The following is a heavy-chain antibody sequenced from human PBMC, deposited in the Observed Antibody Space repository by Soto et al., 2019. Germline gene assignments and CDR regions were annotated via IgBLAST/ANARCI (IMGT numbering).Heavy chain of an antibody. J-gene: IGHJ4*02. CDR3: ARGRQERLGYYFDY. CDR1: GYTFTSYD. D-gene: IGHD1-1*01. CDR2: MNPNSGNT. V-gene: IGHV1-8*01. Sequence: ASVKVSCKASGYTFTSYDINWVRQATGQGLEWMGWMNPNSGNTGYAQKFQGRVTMTRNTSISTAYMELSSLRSEDTAVYYCARGRQERLGYYFDYWGQGTLVTVSS.